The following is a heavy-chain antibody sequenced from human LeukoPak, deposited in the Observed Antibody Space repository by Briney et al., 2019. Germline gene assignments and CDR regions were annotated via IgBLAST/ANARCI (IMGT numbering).Heavy chain of an antibody. D-gene: IGHD1-26*01. J-gene: IGHJ4*02. V-gene: IGHV3-53*01. CDR3: ARESGSYLQ. Sequence: PGGSLRLSCAASGFTVSTNYMTWVRQAPGKGLDWVSIINTGGYTYYIDSVKGRITISRDKSKNTLYLQMTFLNVEDTAVYYCARESGSYLQWGQGTLVTVSS. CDR1: GFTVSTNY. CDR2: INTGGYT.